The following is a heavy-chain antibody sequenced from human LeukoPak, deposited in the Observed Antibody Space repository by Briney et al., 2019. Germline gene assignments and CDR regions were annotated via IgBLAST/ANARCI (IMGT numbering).Heavy chain of an antibody. V-gene: IGHV3-23*01. Sequence: GGSLRLSCAASGFTFSSYAMSWVRQAPGKGLEWVSGFSRGGSITNYADSVKGRFTISRDISKNTLYLQMNSLRADDTAVYYCASRQDLGWHYENWGQGTLVTVSS. CDR2: FSRGGSIT. J-gene: IGHJ4*02. D-gene: IGHD3-22*01. CDR3: ASRQDLGWHYEN. CDR1: GFTFSSYA.